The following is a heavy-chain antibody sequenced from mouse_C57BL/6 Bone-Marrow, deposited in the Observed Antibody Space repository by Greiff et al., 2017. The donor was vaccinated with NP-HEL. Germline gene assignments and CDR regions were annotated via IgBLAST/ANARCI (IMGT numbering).Heavy chain of an antibody. Sequence: QVQLQQSGAELARPGASVKLSCKASGYTFTSYGISWVKQRTGQGLEWIGEIYPRSGNTYYNEKFKGKATLTADTSSSTAYMELRSLTSEDSAVYFCARKEDYDYEFAYWGQGTLVTVSA. V-gene: IGHV1-81*01. J-gene: IGHJ3*01. D-gene: IGHD2-4*01. CDR2: IYPRSGNT. CDR3: ARKEDYDYEFAY. CDR1: GYTFTSYG.